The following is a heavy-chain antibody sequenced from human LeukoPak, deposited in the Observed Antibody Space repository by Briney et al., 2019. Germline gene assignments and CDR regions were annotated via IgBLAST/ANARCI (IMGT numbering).Heavy chain of an antibody. J-gene: IGHJ4*02. Sequence: GGSLRLSCLASGFTFSIYAMDWVRQAPGQGLKWVSAVGTGADTYYADSVRGRFTISRDNSKNTLYLQMDSLRAEDTAIYYCTRKTPGRAPFDYWGQGTLVTVSS. CDR1: GFTFSIYA. V-gene: IGHV3-23*01. CDR3: TRKTPGRAPFDY. D-gene: IGHD2-15*01. CDR2: VGTGADT.